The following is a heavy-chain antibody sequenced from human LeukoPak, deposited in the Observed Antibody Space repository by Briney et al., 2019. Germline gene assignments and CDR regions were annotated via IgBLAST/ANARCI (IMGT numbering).Heavy chain of an antibody. CDR1: GGSISSGGYY. Sequence: SETLSLTCTASGGSISSGGYYWSWIRQHPGKGLEWIGYIYYSGSTYYNPSLKSRVTISVDTSKNQFSLKLSSVTAADTAVYYCARSDSSGYYILDYWGQGTLVTVSS. D-gene: IGHD3-22*01. V-gene: IGHV4-31*03. CDR2: IYYSGST. CDR3: ARSDSSGYYILDY. J-gene: IGHJ4*02.